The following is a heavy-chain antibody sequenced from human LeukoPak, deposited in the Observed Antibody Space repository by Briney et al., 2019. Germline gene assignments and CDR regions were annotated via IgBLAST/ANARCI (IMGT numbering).Heavy chain of an antibody. CDR3: ARDAHSLAAAGYPYYYFDY. CDR2: ISYDGSNK. D-gene: IGHD6-13*01. V-gene: IGHV3-30*04. J-gene: IGHJ4*02. CDR1: GFTFSSCA. Sequence: SGGSLRLSCAASGFTFSSCAMHWVRQAPGKGLEWVAVISYDGSNKYYADSVKGRFTISRDNSKNTLYLQMNSLRAEDTAVYYCARDAHSLAAAGYPYYYFDYWGQGTLVTVSS.